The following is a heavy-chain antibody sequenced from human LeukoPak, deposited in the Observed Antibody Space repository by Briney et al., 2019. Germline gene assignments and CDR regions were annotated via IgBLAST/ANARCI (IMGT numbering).Heavy chain of an antibody. CDR3: ARMDMDPAMVTNYLDH. V-gene: IGHV1-46*01. D-gene: IGHD5-18*01. CDR1: GYTFTNNY. CDR2: IRPSGSST. J-gene: IGHJ4*01. Sequence: GASVTISCKASGYTFTNNYMHWVRQAPGQGLEWMGVIRPSGSSTNYAQKFQGRVTMTKDTSASTVYIELSSLRSDDTAVYYCARMDMDPAMVTNYLDHWGQGTLVTVS.